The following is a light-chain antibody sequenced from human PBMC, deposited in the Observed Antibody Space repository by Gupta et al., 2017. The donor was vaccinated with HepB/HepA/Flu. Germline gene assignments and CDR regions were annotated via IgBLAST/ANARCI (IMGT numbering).Light chain of an antibody. J-gene: IGKJ4*01. CDR3: QHRTNWPPRFT. CDR1: QSVGDY. CDR2: GAS. Sequence: EVVLTQSPVTLSLSPGERATLSCRASQSVGDYLDWYQQKVGQAPRLLIYGASDRAHDIPGRCSGSGSGTDFTLTITSLEPEDFAVYFCQHRTNWPPRFTFGGGTKIE. V-gene: IGKV3-11*01.